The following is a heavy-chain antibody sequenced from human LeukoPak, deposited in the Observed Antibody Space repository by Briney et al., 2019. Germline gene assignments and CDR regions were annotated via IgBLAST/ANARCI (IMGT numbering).Heavy chain of an antibody. CDR2: TYYRSKWNN. CDR3: ARARGYFDL. CDR1: GDSVSSNSAA. Sequence: PSQTLSLTCAISGDSVSSNSAAWSWIRQSPSRGLEWLGRTYYRSKWNNNYAISVKSRITINPDTSKNQFSLQLNSVTPEDTGVYYCARARGYFDLWGRGNLVTVSS. V-gene: IGHV6-1*01. D-gene: IGHD3-10*01. J-gene: IGHJ2*01.